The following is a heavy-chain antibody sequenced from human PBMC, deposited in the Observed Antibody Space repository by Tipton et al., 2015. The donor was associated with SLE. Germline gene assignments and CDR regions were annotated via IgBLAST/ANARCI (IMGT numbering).Heavy chain of an antibody. V-gene: IGHV4-59*01. D-gene: IGHD3-16*02. CDR3: ARDLIMITFGGVIAGYGMDV. CDR1: GGSISSYY. Sequence: TLSLTCTVSGGSISSYYWSWIRQPPGKGLEWIGYIYYSGSTNYIPSLTSRVTISVDTSKNQFSLKLSSVTAADTAVYYCARDLIMITFGGVIAGYGMDVWGQGTTVTVSS. J-gene: IGHJ6*02. CDR2: IYYSGST.